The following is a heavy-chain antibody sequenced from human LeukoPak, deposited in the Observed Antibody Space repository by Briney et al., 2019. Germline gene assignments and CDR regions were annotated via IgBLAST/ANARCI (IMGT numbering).Heavy chain of an antibody. CDR2: ISGSGGTT. J-gene: IGHJ4*02. CDR1: GFTFRTYG. Sequence: GGSLRLSCEASGFTFRTYGMSWVRQVPGKGLEWVSAISGSGGTTNYAASVKGRLTISRDNSKNTLYLQMDSLRVEDTAVYYCAKAFFWSGYYIRGFDYWGRGTLVTVSS. D-gene: IGHD3-3*01. CDR3: AKAFFWSGYYIRGFDY. V-gene: IGHV3-23*01.